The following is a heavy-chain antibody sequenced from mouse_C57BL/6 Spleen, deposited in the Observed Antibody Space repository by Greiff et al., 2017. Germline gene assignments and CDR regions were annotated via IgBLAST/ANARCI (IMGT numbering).Heavy chain of an antibody. Sequence: DVKLVESGGGLVQPGGSLSLSCAASGFTFTDYYMSWVRQPPGKALEWLGFIRNKANGYTTEYSASVKGRFTISRDNSQSILYLQMNALRAEDSATYYCARSNHDGYYGYFDYWGQGTTLTVS. J-gene: IGHJ2*01. CDR1: GFTFTDYY. D-gene: IGHD2-3*01. CDR2: IRNKANGYTT. V-gene: IGHV7-3*01. CDR3: ARSNHDGYYGYFDY.